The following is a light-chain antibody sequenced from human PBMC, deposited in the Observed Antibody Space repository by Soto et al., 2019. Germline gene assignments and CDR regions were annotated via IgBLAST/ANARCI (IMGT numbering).Light chain of an antibody. V-gene: IGKV1-5*01. Sequence: DIQLTQSPYTLSASVGDRVTLTCRASQSISRWLAWYQQKPGKAPNLLIHDGFSLESGVPSRFSGSGSGTEFTLTITSLQPDDFATYYCQQYHTSWTFGQGTKVDIK. J-gene: IGKJ1*01. CDR3: QQYHTSWT. CDR1: QSISRW. CDR2: DGF.